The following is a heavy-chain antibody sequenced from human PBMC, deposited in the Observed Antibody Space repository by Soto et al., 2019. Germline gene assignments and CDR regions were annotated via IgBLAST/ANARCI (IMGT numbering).Heavy chain of an antibody. CDR2: IYYSGST. CDR1: GGSVSSGSYS. Sequence: SQTLPLTCTVSGGSVSSGSYSWSWIRQPPGKGLEWIGYIYYSGSTNYNPPIKSRVTISVDTSKTQFPLTLSSVTAGDTAVYYCARPPHYYSSSWPIAYWGQGNLVTVS. J-gene: IGHJ4*02. V-gene: IGHV4-61*01. D-gene: IGHD6-13*01. CDR3: ARPPHYYSSSWPIAY.